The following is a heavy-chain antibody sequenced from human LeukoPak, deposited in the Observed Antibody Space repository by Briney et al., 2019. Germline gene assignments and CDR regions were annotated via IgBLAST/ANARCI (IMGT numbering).Heavy chain of an antibody. D-gene: IGHD5-18*01. CDR2: TYPSGST. J-gene: IGHJ4*02. Sequence: SQTLSLTCTVSGGSINSGSYFWSWIRQPAGKGLEWIGRTYPSGSTNYNPSLKSRVTISVDLSKNQFSLKLSSVTAADTAVYYCSRGDYSYGFDWGQGTLVTVSS. CDR1: GGSINSGSYF. V-gene: IGHV4-61*02. CDR3: SRGDYSYGFD.